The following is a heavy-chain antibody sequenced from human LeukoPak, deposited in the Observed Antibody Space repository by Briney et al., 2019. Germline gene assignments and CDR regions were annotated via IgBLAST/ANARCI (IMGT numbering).Heavy chain of an antibody. J-gene: IGHJ6*04. CDR1: GGAFSSYA. Sequence: ASVKVSCKASGGAFSSYAISWVRQAPGQGLEWMGGIIPIFGTANHAQKFQGRVTITADESTSTAYMELSSLRSEDTAVYYCARGTPGYSSSWYGVGYYGMDVWGKGTTVTVSS. CDR3: ARGTPGYSSSWYGVGYYGMDV. CDR2: IIPIFGTA. D-gene: IGHD6-13*01. V-gene: IGHV1-69*01.